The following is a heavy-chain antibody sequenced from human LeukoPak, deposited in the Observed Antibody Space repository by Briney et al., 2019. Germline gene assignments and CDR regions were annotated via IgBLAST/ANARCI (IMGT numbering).Heavy chain of an antibody. D-gene: IGHD2-15*01. J-gene: IGHJ6*03. Sequence: SETLSLTCTVSGYSISSGNYWGWIRQPPGKGLEWIGSIYHSGSTYYNPSLKSRVTISVDTSKNQFSLKLSSVTAADTAVYYCARAWYYYYYYMDVWGKGTTVTVSS. V-gene: IGHV4-38-2*02. CDR3: ARAWYYYYYYMDV. CDR2: IYHSGST. CDR1: GYSISSGNY.